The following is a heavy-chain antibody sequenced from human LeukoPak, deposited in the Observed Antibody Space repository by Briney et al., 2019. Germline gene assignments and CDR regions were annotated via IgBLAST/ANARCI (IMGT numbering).Heavy chain of an antibody. V-gene: IGHV4-39*01. Sequence: SETLSLTCTVSGGSISSSSYYWGWIRQPPGKGLEWFGSIYYSGSTYYNPSLKSRVTISVDTSKYQFSLKVSSVTAADTAVYYCARRGSGWYFDYWGQGTLVTVSS. CDR2: IYYSGST. CDR1: GGSISSSSYY. CDR3: ARRGSGWYFDY. D-gene: IGHD6-19*01. J-gene: IGHJ4*02.